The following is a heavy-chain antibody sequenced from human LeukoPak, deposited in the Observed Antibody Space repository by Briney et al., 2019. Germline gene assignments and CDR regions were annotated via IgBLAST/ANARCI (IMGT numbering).Heavy chain of an antibody. CDR1: GFTFSSYW. CDR3: ARDYALEGGI. J-gene: IGHJ3*02. CDR2: IKSDGSST. Sequence: GGSLRLSCAASGFTFSSYWMHWVRQAPGKGLVWVSRIKSDGSSTSYADSVKGRFTISRDNAKNSLYLQMNSLRAEDTAVYYCARDYALEGGIWGQGTMVTVSS. D-gene: IGHD1-26*01. V-gene: IGHV3-74*01.